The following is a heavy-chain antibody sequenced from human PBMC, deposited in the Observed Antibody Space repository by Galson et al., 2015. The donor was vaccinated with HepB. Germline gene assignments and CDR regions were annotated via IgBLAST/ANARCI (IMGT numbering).Heavy chain of an antibody. J-gene: IGHJ4*02. Sequence: SLRLSCAASGFTFSSYAMSWVRQAPGKGLEWVSAISGSGGSTYYADSVKGRFTISRDNSKNTLYLQMNSLRAEDTAVYYCAKVSAKTGYFDYWGQGTLVTVSS. CDR1: GFTFSSYA. V-gene: IGHV3-23*01. CDR2: ISGSGGST. CDR3: AKVSAKTGYFDY. D-gene: IGHD1-1*01.